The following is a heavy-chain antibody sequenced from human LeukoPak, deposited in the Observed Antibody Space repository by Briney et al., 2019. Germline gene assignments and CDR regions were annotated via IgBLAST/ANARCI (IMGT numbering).Heavy chain of an antibody. CDR2: IYSAGST. CDR3: ARGPDVETVMLTGYYYGMDV. V-gene: IGHV3-66*01. D-gene: IGHD3-16*01. J-gene: IGHJ6*02. CDR1: GFSVSTKY. Sequence: GGSLRLSCAASGFSVSTKYMTWVRQAPGKGLQWVSVIYSAGSTAYADSVKGRFTITRDNSKNTLDLQMNSLRVGDTAVYFCARGPDVETVMLTGYYYGMDVWGQGTTVTVSS.